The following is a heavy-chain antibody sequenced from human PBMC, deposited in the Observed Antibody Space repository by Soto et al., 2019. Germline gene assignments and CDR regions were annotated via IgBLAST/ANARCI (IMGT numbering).Heavy chain of an antibody. D-gene: IGHD2-15*01. J-gene: IGHJ4*02. CDR2: IYSNGDT. CDR1: GFTVGYNY. CDR3: ARKTDSGGNGGF. Sequence: EVRLVETGGGLIQPGGSLRLSCAVSGFTVGYNYMYWVRQPPGKGLEWVSLIYSNGDTRYADSVAGRFTVSRDSWKNTLYLQMNNLGDEDTAVYYCARKTDSGGNGGFWGQGTLVTVSS. V-gene: IGHV3-53*02.